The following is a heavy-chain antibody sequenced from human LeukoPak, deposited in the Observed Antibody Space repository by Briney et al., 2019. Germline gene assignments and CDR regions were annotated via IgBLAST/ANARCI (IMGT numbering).Heavy chain of an antibody. D-gene: IGHD3-22*01. J-gene: IGHJ4*02. CDR2: ISGSGGST. CDR3: AKRKKDSSGTYYFDY. V-gene: IGHV3-23*01. CDR1: GFTFSSYG. Sequence: PGGSLRLSCAASGFTFSSYGMSWVRQAPGKGLEWVSAISGSGGSTYYADSVKGRFTISRDNSKNTLYLQMNSLRAEDTAVYYCAKRKKDSSGTYYFDYWGQGTLVTVSS.